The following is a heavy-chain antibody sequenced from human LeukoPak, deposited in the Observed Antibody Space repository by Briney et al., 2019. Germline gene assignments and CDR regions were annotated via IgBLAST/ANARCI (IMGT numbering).Heavy chain of an antibody. D-gene: IGHD6-19*01. V-gene: IGHV4-34*01. Sequence: SETLSLTCAVSGGSFSGHYWNWIRQPPGKGLEWIGEINHGGSTNYNPSLKSRVTISVDTSKNQFSLKLSSVTAADTAVYFCAKGAGPPWFDPWGQGSLVTVSS. CDR2: INHGGST. CDR3: AKGAGPPWFDP. J-gene: IGHJ5*02. CDR1: GGSFSGHY.